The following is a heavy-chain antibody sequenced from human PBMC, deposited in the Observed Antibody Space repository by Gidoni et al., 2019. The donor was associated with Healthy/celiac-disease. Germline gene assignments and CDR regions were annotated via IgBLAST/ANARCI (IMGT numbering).Heavy chain of an antibody. J-gene: IGHJ3*02. D-gene: IGHD2-15*01. Sequence: QVQLVESGGGVVQPGRSLRLSCAASGFTFSRYAMHWVRQAPGKGLEWVAVISYDGSNKYYADSVKGRFTISRDNSKNTLYLQMNSLRAEDTAVYYCARDGAAPHCSGGSCSAFDIWGQGTMVTVSS. CDR1: GFTFSRYA. CDR3: ARDGAAPHCSGGSCSAFDI. V-gene: IGHV3-30*01. CDR2: ISYDGSNK.